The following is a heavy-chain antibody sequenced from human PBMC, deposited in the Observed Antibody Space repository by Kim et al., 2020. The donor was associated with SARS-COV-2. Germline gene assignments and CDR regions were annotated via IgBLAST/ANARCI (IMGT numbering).Heavy chain of an antibody. V-gene: IGHV3-15*01. J-gene: IGHJ4*02. CDR3: TTDLGQLVPPY. Sequence: TDCAAPVKGRFTISRDDSKNTLYLQMNSLKTEDTAVYYCTTDLGQLVPPYWGQGTLVTVSS. CDR2: T. D-gene: IGHD6-6*01.